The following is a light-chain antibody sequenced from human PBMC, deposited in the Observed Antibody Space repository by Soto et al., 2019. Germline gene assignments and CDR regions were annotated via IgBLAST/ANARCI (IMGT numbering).Light chain of an antibody. Sequence: DIQMTQSPSTLSASVGDRVAITCRASQSISTWLAWYQQKPGKAPKLLIFKASTLESGVPSRFSGSGSRTDFTLTISSLQPDDFAPYYCQQYNSFSRTFGQGTTLEIK. CDR3: QQYNSFSRT. J-gene: IGKJ2*01. CDR1: QSISTW. CDR2: KAS. V-gene: IGKV1-5*03.